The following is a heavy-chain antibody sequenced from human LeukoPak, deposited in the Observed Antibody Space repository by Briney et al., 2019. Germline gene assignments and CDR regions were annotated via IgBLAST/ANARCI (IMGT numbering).Heavy chain of an antibody. Sequence: GGSLRLSCAASGFAFSSYWMSWVRQAPGKGLEWLANIKQDGSDKYYVDSVKGRFTISRDNAKNSLFLQMNSLRAEDTAVYYCASDSSVLIKGAYWGQGTLVTVSS. CDR2: IKQDGSDK. V-gene: IGHV3-7*04. CDR1: GFAFSSYW. D-gene: IGHD6-19*01. J-gene: IGHJ4*02. CDR3: ASDSSVLIKGAY.